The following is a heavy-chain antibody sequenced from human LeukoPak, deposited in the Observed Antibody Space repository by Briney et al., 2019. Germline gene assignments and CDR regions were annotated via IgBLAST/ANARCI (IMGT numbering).Heavy chain of an antibody. CDR3: AKAVNSGWRENWFDP. CDR2: ISWNSGSI. Sequence: GGSLRLSCAASGFTFDDYAMHWVRQAPGKGLEWVSGISWNSGSIGYADSVKGQFTISRDNAKNSLYLQMNSLRAEDTALYYCAKAVNSGWRENWFDPWGQGTLVTVSS. D-gene: IGHD6-19*01. V-gene: IGHV3-9*01. J-gene: IGHJ5*02. CDR1: GFTFDDYA.